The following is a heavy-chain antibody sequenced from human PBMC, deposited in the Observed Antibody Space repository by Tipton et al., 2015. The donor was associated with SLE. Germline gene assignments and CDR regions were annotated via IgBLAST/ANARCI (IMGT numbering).Heavy chain of an antibody. Sequence: TLSLTCTVSGGSFSGYYWSWIRQTPGKGLEWMGEINHSGVTNYNPSLKSRVTISVDTSKNQFSLNLSSVTAADTAVYYCARCRVVATILDYWGQGTLVTVSS. CDR3: ARCRVVATILDY. V-gene: IGHV4-34*01. CDR2: INHSGVT. J-gene: IGHJ4*02. D-gene: IGHD5-12*01. CDR1: GGSFSGYY.